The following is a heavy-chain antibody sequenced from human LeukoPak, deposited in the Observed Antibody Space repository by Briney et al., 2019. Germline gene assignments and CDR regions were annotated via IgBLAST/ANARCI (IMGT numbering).Heavy chain of an antibody. D-gene: IGHD2-8*01. CDR2: IIPVFGTP. CDR3: ASNDLVVYAGLY. Sequence: SVNVSCKASGGTFSSYAISCVRHAPGQGLEWVGGIIPVFGTPNYAQKFQGRVTITTDEPTSTAYMELTSLRSEDTAMYYGASNDLVVYAGLYWGQGTLVTVSS. CDR1: GGTFSSYA. V-gene: IGHV1-69*05. J-gene: IGHJ4*02.